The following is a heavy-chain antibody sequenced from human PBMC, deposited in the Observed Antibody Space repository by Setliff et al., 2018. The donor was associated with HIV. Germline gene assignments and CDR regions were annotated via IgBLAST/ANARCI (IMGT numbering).Heavy chain of an antibody. Sequence: ASVKVSCKASGYRFTDYYIHWLRQAPGQGLEWMGWINPGSGDTNYAQKFQGRVTMTSDTSTRTVYMELSSLTSDDTAVYFCARVLSVTMIRGAHGYWGQGTLVTVSS. CDR2: INPGSGDT. V-gene: IGHV1-2*02. CDR1: GYRFTDYY. J-gene: IGHJ4*02. D-gene: IGHD3-10*01. CDR3: ARVLSVTMIRGAHGY.